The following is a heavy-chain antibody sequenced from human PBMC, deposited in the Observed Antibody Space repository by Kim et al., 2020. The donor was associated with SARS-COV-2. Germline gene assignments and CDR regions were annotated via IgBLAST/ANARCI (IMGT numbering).Heavy chain of an antibody. CDR3: AGCADGDCYSQYFDY. D-gene: IGHD2-21*01. CDR2: IYPGDSDT. V-gene: IGHV5-51*01. CDR1: GYSFTSYW. J-gene: IGHJ4*02. Sequence: GESLKISCKGSGYSFTSYWIGWVRQMPGKGLEWMGIIYPGDSDTRYSPSFQGQVTISADKSISTAYLQWSSLKASDTAMYYCAGCADGDCYSQYFDYWGQGTLVTVSS.